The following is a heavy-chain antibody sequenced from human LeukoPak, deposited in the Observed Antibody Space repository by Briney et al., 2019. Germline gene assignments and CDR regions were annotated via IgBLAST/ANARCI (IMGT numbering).Heavy chain of an antibody. Sequence: GGSLRLSCAASGFTFSDYAMNWVRQAPGKGLEWVAVISYDGSNKYYLDSVKGRFTVSRDNSKNTMYVQMNSLRAEDTAVYYCARGYVVRGSLYYFDYWGQGTLLTVSS. D-gene: IGHD3-10*01. CDR3: ARGYVVRGSLYYFDY. V-gene: IGHV3-30-3*01. CDR1: GFTFSDYA. J-gene: IGHJ4*02. CDR2: ISYDGSNK.